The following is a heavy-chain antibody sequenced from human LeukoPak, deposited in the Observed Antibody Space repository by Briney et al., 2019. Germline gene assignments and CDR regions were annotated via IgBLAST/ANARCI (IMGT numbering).Heavy chain of an antibody. CDR3: ARGYSLDY. J-gene: IGHJ4*02. D-gene: IGHD5-18*01. Sequence: PSQTLSLTCTVSGGSISSGDYYWSWIRQPPGKGLEWIGYIYYSGSTYYTPSLRGRVTISVDTSKNQFSLNLSSVTAADTAVYYCARGYSLDYWGQGTPVTVSS. CDR2: IYYSGST. CDR1: GGSISSGDYY. V-gene: IGHV4-30-4*01.